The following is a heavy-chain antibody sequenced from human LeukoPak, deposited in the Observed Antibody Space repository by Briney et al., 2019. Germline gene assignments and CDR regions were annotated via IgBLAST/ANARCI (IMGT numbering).Heavy chain of an antibody. CDR1: GGSISSYY. Sequence: SETLSLTCTVSGGSISSYYWSWIRQPPGKGLEWIGYIYYSGSTNYNPSLKSRVTISVDTSKNQFSLKLSSVTAADTAVYYCARMGSGWYSDYWGQGTLVTVSS. CDR2: IYYSGST. J-gene: IGHJ4*02. D-gene: IGHD6-19*01. V-gene: IGHV4-59*01. CDR3: ARMGSGWYSDY.